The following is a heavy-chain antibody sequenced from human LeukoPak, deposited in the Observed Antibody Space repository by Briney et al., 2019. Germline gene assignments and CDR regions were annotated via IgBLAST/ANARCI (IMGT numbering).Heavy chain of an antibody. Sequence: SETLSLTCTVSGGSISSYYWSWIRQPPGKGLEWIGYIYYSGSTNYNPSLKSRVTISVDTSKNQFSLKLSSVTAADTAVYYCASYLGYCSSTSCRAGFDYWGQGALVTVSS. J-gene: IGHJ4*02. V-gene: IGHV4-59*01. D-gene: IGHD2-2*01. CDR3: ASYLGYCSSTSCRAGFDY. CDR1: GGSISSYY. CDR2: IYYSGST.